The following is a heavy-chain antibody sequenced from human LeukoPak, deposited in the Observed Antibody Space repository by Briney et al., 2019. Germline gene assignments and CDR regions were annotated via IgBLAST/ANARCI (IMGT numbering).Heavy chain of an antibody. CDR1: GFTFSSYS. Sequence: GGSLRLSCAASGFTFSSYSMNWVRQAPGKGLEWVSSISSSSSYIYYADSVKGRCTISRDNAKNSLYLQMNRLRAEDTAVYYCARDLPIRGVTDYYYYYGMDVWGQGTTVTVSS. CDR3: ARDLPIRGVTDYYYYYGMDV. D-gene: IGHD3-10*01. CDR2: ISSSSSYI. J-gene: IGHJ6*02. V-gene: IGHV3-21*01.